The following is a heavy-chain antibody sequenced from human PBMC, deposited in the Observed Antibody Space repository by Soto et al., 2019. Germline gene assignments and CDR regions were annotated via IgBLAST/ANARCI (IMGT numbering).Heavy chain of an antibody. CDR2: IYYSGST. J-gene: IGHJ5*02. D-gene: IGHD2-2*01. Sequence: NSSETLSLTCTVSGGSISSGDYYWSWIRQPPGKGLEWIGYIYYSGSTYYNPSLKSRVTISVDTSKNQFSLKLSSVTAADTAVYYCARATIVLVPAAMVSHWFDPWGQGTLVTVSS. V-gene: IGHV4-30-4*01. CDR1: GGSISSGDYY. CDR3: ARATIVLVPAAMVSHWFDP.